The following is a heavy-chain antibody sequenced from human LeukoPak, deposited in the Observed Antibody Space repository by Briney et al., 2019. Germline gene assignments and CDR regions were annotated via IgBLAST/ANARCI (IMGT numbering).Heavy chain of an antibody. V-gene: IGHV4-30-4*08. D-gene: IGHD3-22*01. Sequence: SETLSLTCTVSGGSISSGDYYWSWIRQPPGKGLEWIGYIYYSGSTYYNPSLKSRVTISVDTSKNQFSLKLSSVTAADTAVYYCARGYLYYDSSGYSPDYFDYWGQGTLVTVSS. CDR1: GGSISSGDYY. J-gene: IGHJ4*02. CDR2: IYYSGST. CDR3: ARGYLYYDSSGYSPDYFDY.